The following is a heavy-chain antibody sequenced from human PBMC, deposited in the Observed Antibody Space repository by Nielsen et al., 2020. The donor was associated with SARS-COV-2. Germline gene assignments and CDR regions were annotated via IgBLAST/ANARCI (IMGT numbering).Heavy chain of an antibody. Sequence: GESLKISCAASGFTFSSYSMNWVRQAPGKGLEWVSYISSSSSTIYYADSVKGRFTISRDDAKNSLYLQMNSLRAEDTAVYYCARDGAVTMPSFFDYWGQGTLVTVSS. D-gene: IGHD4-17*01. J-gene: IGHJ4*02. CDR1: GFTFSSYS. V-gene: IGHV3-48*01. CDR2: ISSSSSTI. CDR3: ARDGAVTMPSFFDY.